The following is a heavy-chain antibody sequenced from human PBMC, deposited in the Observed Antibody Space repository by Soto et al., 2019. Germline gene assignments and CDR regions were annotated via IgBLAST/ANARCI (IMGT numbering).Heavy chain of an antibody. CDR2: ISATGST. D-gene: IGHD5-12*01. CDR3: ARDPGYSAYAFDY. Sequence: SETLSLTCTVSGGSISSYYWSWIRQPAGKGLEWVGRISATGSTNYNPSLKSRATMSVDTSKNQFSLNLSSVTAADTAVYYCARDPGYSAYAFDYWGQGTLVTVSS. CDR1: GGSISSYY. V-gene: IGHV4-4*07. J-gene: IGHJ4*02.